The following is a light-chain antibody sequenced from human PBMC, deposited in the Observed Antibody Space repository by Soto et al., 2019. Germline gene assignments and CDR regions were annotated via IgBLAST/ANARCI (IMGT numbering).Light chain of an antibody. CDR2: EVS. CDR3: TSYTTTTTLGV. Sequence: QSALTQPASVSASPGQSITISCTGTSSDVGGYNYVSWYQQHPGKAPKLLIYEVSNRASGVSFRFSGSKSGNTASLTISGLQAEDEADYYCTSYTTTTTLGVFGGGTQLTVL. J-gene: IGLJ3*02. CDR1: SSDVGGYNY. V-gene: IGLV2-14*01.